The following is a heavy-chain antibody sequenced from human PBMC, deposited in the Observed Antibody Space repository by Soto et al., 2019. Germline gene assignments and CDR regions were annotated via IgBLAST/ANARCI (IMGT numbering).Heavy chain of an antibody. CDR2: IIPIFGTV. D-gene: IGHD5-12*01. J-gene: IGHJ2*01. V-gene: IGHV1-69*05. Sequence: QVQLVQSGAEVKKPGSSVKVSCKASGGTFSNYPISWVRQAPGQGLEWMGGIIPIFGTVNYAQKFQGRVTXTXEXSPXTAYMELRSLRSEDTAVYYCARGNHRWLQLWYFDLWGRGTLVTVSS. CDR3: ARGNHRWLQLWYFDL. CDR1: GGTFSNYP.